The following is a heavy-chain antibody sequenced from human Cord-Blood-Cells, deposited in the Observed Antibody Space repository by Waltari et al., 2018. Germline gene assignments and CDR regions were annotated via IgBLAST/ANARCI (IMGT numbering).Heavy chain of an antibody. Sequence: QVQLVESGGGVVQPGRSLRLSCAASGFTFSSYGMHWVRQAPGKGREWVAVIWYDGSNKYYADSVKGRFTISRDNSKNTLYLQMNSLRAEDTAVYYCARGGSGSYCFDYWGQGTLVTVSS. CDR3: ARGGSGSYCFDY. J-gene: IGHJ4*02. D-gene: IGHD3-10*01. CDR2: IWYDGSNK. V-gene: IGHV3-33*01. CDR1: GFTFSSYG.